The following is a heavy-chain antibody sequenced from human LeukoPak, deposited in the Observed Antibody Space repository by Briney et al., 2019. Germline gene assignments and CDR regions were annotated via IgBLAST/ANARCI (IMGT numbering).Heavy chain of an antibody. CDR1: GGSISSSSYY. Sequence: SETLSLTCTVSGGSISSSSYYWGWIRQPPGKGLEWIGSIYYSGSTYYNPSLKSRVTISVDTSKNQFSLKLSSVTAADTAVYYCARGCPYSSSWYGFNWFDPWGQGTLVTVSS. CDR2: IYYSGST. D-gene: IGHD6-13*01. V-gene: IGHV4-39*01. J-gene: IGHJ5*02. CDR3: ARGCPYSSSWYGFNWFDP.